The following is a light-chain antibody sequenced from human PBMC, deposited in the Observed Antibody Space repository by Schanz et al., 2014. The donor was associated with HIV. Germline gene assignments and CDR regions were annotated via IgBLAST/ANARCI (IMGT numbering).Light chain of an antibody. V-gene: IGLV2-14*03. Sequence: QSALAQPASVSGSPGQSITISCSGTSSDIGANNFVSWYQQQPGKAPKLVVYGVFDRPSGVSNRFSGSKSGNTASLTIYDLQREDEGEYYCSSLSNSGAPLFGTGTKLTVL. CDR3: SSLSNSGAPL. CDR2: GVF. J-gene: IGLJ1*01. CDR1: SSDIGANNF.